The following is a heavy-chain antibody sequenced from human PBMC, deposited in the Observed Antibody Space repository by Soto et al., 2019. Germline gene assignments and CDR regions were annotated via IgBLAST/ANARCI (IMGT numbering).Heavy chain of an antibody. CDR2: IYPGDSDT. V-gene: IGHV5-51*01. CDR3: ARRGHSGYDSWYYYGMDV. J-gene: IGHJ6*01. CDR1: GYSFTSYW. D-gene: IGHD5-12*01. Sequence: PGESLKISCKGSGYSFTSYWIGWVRQMPGKGLEWMGIIYPGDSDTRYSPSFQGQVTISADKSISTAYLQWSSLKASDTAMYYCARRGHSGYDSWYYYGMDVWGQGTTVTVSS.